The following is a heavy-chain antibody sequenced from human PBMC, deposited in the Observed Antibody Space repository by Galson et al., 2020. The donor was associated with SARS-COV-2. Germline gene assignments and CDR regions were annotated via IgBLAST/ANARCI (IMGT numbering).Heavy chain of an antibody. D-gene: IGHD5-12*01. CDR1: GYTFTYYG. Sequence: ASVKVSCKASGYTFTYYGITWVRQAPGQGLEWMGWISAYGNTKYTERLQGRVTMTRDTSTNTAYLELRSLISDDTAVYFCARDEESSSADLSDDYGLDVWGQGTMVTVSS. CDR3: ARDEESSSADLSDDYGLDV. V-gene: IGHV1-18*04. J-gene: IGHJ6*02. CDR2: ISAYGNT.